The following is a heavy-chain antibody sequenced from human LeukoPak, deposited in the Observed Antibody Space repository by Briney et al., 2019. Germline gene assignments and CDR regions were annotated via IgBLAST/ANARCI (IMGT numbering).Heavy chain of an antibody. Sequence: GGSLRLSCAASGFTFTNYAMQWVRQAQGRGLEWVAITSFDGTNKDYADYVKGRSTISRDDAKNSLYLQMNSPRAEDTAVYYCARASMRMTTAGLVDYWGQGTLVTVSS. D-gene: IGHD6-13*01. CDR1: GFTFTNYA. CDR2: TSFDGTNK. V-gene: IGHV3-30-3*01. J-gene: IGHJ4*02. CDR3: ARASMRMTTAGLVDY.